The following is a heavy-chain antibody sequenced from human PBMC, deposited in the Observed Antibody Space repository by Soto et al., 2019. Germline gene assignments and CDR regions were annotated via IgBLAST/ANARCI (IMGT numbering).Heavy chain of an antibody. J-gene: IGHJ1*01. Sequence: GGSLRLSCAASGFIFDGYAIHWVRQAPGKGLDWVAVISFDGNNQYHADSVKGRFTLSRDTSKNTLFLQMNSMRPEDTAVYYCGRPAYCRGGSCYTAPNYLQHWGQGTLGTVSS. D-gene: IGHD2-15*01. CDR1: GFIFDGYA. CDR3: GRPAYCRGGSCYTAPNYLQH. CDR2: ISFDGNNQ. V-gene: IGHV3-30*04.